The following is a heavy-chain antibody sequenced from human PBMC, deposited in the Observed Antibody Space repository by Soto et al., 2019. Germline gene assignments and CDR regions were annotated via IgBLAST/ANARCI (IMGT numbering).Heavy chain of an antibody. CDR3: ARSAGATINYYYYGMDV. CDR2: IYPGDSDT. V-gene: IGHV5-51*01. D-gene: IGHD5-12*01. Sequence: PGESLKISCKGSGYSFTSYWINWVRQMPGKGLEWMGIIYPGDSDTRYSPSFQGQVTISADKSIDTAYLQWRSLKASDTAVYYCARSAGATINYYYYGMDVWGQGTTVTVSS. J-gene: IGHJ6*02. CDR1: GYSFTSYW.